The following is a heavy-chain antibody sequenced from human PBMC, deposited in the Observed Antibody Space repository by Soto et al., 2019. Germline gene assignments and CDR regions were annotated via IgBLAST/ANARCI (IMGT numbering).Heavy chain of an antibody. J-gene: IGHJ6*02. CDR3: ARDRSRRLQTFRGPNYGMDI. Sequence: SETLSLTCTVSGGSISSYYRSWIWQPPGKGLECIGYIYYSGSTNYNPSLKSRDTISVDTSKNQSSLRLSSVSAAHTAVYYCARDRSRRLQTFRGPNYGMDIWGQGTTVTVSS. CDR1: GGSISSYY. CDR2: IYYSGST. D-gene: IGHD6-25*01. V-gene: IGHV4-59*12.